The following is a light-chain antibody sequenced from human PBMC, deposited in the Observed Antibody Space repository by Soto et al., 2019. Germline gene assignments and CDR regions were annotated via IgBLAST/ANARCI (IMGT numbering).Light chain of an antibody. CDR1: DSISSW. J-gene: IGKJ4*01. Sequence: DIQMTQSPSTLSASVGDRVTITCRASDSISSWLAWYEQMRGIAGKVLVYGASSLETGVPSGFSGGGSGTEFTPTITILQPDDFATYHRQQYHSYLTFGGGTKVDIK. CDR2: GAS. V-gene: IGKV1-5*01. CDR3: QQYHSYLT.